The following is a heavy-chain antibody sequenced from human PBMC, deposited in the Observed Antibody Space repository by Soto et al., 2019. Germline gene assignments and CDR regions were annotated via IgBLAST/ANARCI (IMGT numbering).Heavy chain of an antibody. D-gene: IGHD3-9*01. CDR2: VYHTGRT. V-gene: IGHV4-61*01. Sequence: SETLSLTCTVSGGSFKSGSYSWSWIRQPPGKGLEWIGYVYHTGRTSYNPSLKSRVSISMDTSKNQFSLNLDSVTAADTAVYLCARDFDHFDSWGQGTLVTVSS. CDR3: ARDFDHFDS. CDR1: GGSFKSGSYS. J-gene: IGHJ4*02.